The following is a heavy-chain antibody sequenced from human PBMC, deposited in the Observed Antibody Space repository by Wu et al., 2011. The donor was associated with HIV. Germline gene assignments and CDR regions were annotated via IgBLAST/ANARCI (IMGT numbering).Heavy chain of an antibody. V-gene: IGHV1-2*02. D-gene: IGHD2-2*03. Sequence: QVQLVQSGAEVKKPGASVKVSCKASGYTFTDYYIYWVRQAPGQGLEWLGWLNPNSGATNYAQKLQGRVTMTTDRSTSTVYMELRSLRSDDTAVYYCARDGYCLGTRCHDGXLDYVGPREPVVTVSS. CDR3: ARDGYCLGTRCHDGXLDY. J-gene: IGHJ4*02. CDR2: LNPNSGAT. CDR1: GYTFTDYY.